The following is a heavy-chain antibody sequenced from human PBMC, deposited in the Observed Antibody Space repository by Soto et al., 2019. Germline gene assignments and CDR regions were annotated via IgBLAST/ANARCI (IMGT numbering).Heavy chain of an antibody. CDR1: GVSIISSSYY. CDR3: ARLPWADYRGIFDP. V-gene: IGHV4-39*07. D-gene: IGHD5-12*01. J-gene: IGHJ5*02. Sequence: SETLSLTCTIPGVSIISSSYYWGWTRQPPGKGLERIGSIFYSGSTYYNPSLKSRVTISVDTSKNQFSLQLYSVTTADTAMYYCARLPWADYRGIFDPWGQGTLVSVSS. CDR2: IFYSGST.